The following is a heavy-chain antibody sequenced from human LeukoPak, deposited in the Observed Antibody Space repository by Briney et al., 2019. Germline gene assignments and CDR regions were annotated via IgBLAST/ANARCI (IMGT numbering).Heavy chain of an antibody. J-gene: IGHJ3*02. CDR2: INPSGGTT. CDR1: GYRFSSYF. CDR3: ARPLNYMDFRSGDVFDI. Sequence: ASVKVSCKASGYRFSSYFIHWVRQAPGQGLEWMGIINPSGGTTSHAQKFQGRVTMTRDTSTSTVYMELSSLRSEDTAVYYCARPLNYMDFRSGDVFDIWGQGTVVTVSS. D-gene: IGHD3-3*01. V-gene: IGHV1-46*01.